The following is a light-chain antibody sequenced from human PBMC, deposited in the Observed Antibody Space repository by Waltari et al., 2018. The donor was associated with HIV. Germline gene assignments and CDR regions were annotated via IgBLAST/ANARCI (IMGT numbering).Light chain of an antibody. J-gene: IGLJ2*01. Sequence: QSALTQPRPVSGSPGQSVTMSCSGTSSDVGGYKYVSWYQQHPGKAPKLLIYDVNKRPSGVSDGFSGSKSGNTASLTISGLQVEDEADYYCCSYAGSYTYVVLGGGTKLTVL. CDR1: SSDVGGYKY. CDR3: CSYAGSYTYVV. CDR2: DVN. V-gene: IGLV2-11*01.